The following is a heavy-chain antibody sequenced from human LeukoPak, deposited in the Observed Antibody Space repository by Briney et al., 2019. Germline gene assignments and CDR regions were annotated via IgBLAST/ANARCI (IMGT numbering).Heavy chain of an antibody. CDR1: GFTFSSYS. CDR2: ITSSSSYI. D-gene: IGHD2-15*01. CDR3: ARGVSSYWGYYYHYMDV. J-gene: IGHJ6*03. Sequence: PGGSLRLSCEVSGFTFSSYSMNRVRQAPGKGLEWVSSITSSSSYIYYADSVKGRFTISRDNARNSLYLQMNSLRAEDTAVYYCARGVSSYWGYYYHYMDVWGKGTTVTVSS. V-gene: IGHV3-21*01.